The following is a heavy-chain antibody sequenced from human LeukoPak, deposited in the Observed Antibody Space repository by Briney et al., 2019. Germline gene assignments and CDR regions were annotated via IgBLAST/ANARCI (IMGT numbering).Heavy chain of an antibody. CDR3: AKDPSYYYDRRDAFDI. Sequence: GGSLRLSCAASGFTFSDYYMSWIRQAPGKGLEWVSYISSSGSTIYYADSVKGRFTISRDNSKNTLYLQMNSLRAEDTAVYYCAKDPSYYYDRRDAFDIWGQGTMVTVSS. D-gene: IGHD3-22*01. V-gene: IGHV3-11*01. J-gene: IGHJ3*02. CDR1: GFTFSDYY. CDR2: ISSSGSTI.